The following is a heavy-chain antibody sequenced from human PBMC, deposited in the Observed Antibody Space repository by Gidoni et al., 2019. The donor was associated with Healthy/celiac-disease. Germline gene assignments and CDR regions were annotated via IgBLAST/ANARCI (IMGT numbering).Heavy chain of an antibody. CDR1: GFTFSSYW. V-gene: IGHV3-7*01. D-gene: IGHD2-21*01. CDR3: ARYHHMVAIDY. CDR2: IKQDGSEK. Sequence: FVQPGGPLRPSSAAPGFTFSSYWMSGVRQAPGKGLEWVANIKQDGSEKYYVDSVKGRFTISRDNAKNSLYLQMNSLRAEDTAVYYCARYHHMVAIDYWGQGTLVTVSS. J-gene: IGHJ4*02.